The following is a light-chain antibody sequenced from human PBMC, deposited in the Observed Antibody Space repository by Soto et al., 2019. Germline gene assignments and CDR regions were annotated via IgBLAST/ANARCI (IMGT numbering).Light chain of an antibody. CDR1: QSVSSSY. J-gene: IGKJ4*02. CDR3: QQYSNSLWT. V-gene: IGKV3-20*01. CDR2: GAS. Sequence: EIVLTQSPGILSLSLGERATISCRASQSVSSSYLAWYQQRPGQAPRLLIYGASSRATGIPDRFSGSGSGTDFTLTISRLEPEDFAVYYCQQYSNSLWTFGGGTKVDIK.